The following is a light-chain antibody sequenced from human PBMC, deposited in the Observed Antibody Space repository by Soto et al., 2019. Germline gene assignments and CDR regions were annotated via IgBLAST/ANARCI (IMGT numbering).Light chain of an antibody. CDR2: GAS. CDR3: QQYGNSVPYN. CDR1: QIVSSSY. V-gene: IGKV3-20*01. Sequence: EIVITHSPSTLSVSPVERATLSFMASQIVSSSYLAWYQQKPGQAPRLLIYGASSRATGIPDRFSGSGSGTDFTLTISRLEPEDFAVYYCQQYGNSVPYNFGQGTKVDIK. J-gene: IGKJ2*01.